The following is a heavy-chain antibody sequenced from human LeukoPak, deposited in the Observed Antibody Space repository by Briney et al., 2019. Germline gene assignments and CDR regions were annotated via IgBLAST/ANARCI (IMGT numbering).Heavy chain of an antibody. CDR1: GGSISSGSYY. CDR3: AGVVFKRGYYHFDY. J-gene: IGHJ4*02. V-gene: IGHV4-61*02. CDR2: IYTSGST. Sequence: SQTLSLTCTVSGGSISSGSYYWSWIRQPAGKGLEWIGRIYTSGSTNYNPSLKSRVTISVDTSKNQFSLKLSSVTAADTAVYYCAGVVFKRGYYHFDYWGQGTLVTVSS. D-gene: IGHD3-22*01.